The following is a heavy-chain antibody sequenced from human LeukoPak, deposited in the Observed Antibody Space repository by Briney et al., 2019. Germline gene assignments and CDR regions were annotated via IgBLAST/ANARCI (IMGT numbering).Heavy chain of an antibody. Sequence: PGGALRLSCAASGFTFSNYEMNWVRQAPWKGLECGSYISSRGSTINYADSVKGRFTISRDNEKNSLYLKMNRLRIEDTAVYYCARARWYSCDYWGQGTLVTVSS. CDR1: GFTFSNYE. D-gene: IGHD2-15*01. CDR2: ISSRGSTI. CDR3: ARARWYSCDY. J-gene: IGHJ4*02. V-gene: IGHV3-48*03.